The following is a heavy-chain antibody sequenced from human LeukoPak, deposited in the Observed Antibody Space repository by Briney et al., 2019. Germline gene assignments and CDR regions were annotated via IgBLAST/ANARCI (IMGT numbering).Heavy chain of an antibody. Sequence: ASVKVSCKASGFTFSNYGFSWVRQAPGQGLEWMGWISAYNGDTKYAQKLQGRVTMTTDTSTSTAYMELRSLRSDDTAVYYCARGGSSSPPGLDAWGQGTTVTVSS. CDR3: ARGGSSSPPGLDA. CDR1: GFTFSNYG. J-gene: IGHJ6*02. CDR2: ISAYNGDT. D-gene: IGHD6-13*01. V-gene: IGHV1-18*01.